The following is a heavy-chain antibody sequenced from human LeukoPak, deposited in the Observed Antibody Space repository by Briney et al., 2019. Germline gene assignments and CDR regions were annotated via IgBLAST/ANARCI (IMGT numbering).Heavy chain of an antibody. Sequence: AGGSLRLSCAASGFTFSSYAMSWVRQAPGKGLEWVSYISSSGSTIYYADSVKGRFTISRDNAKNSLYLQMNSLRAEDTAVYYCSRFSYYDILTGSKKPDNWFDPWGQGTLVTVSS. CDR2: ISSSGSTI. V-gene: IGHV3-48*04. CDR3: SRFSYYDILTGSKKPDNWFDP. CDR1: GFTFSSYA. J-gene: IGHJ5*02. D-gene: IGHD3-9*01.